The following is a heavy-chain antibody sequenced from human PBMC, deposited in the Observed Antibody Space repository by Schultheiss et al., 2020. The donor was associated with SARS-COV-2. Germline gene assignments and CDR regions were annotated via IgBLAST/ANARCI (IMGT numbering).Heavy chain of an antibody. CDR3: ARPRDLGSGWHGGGLDYYYGMDV. Sequence: GESLKISCKGSGYSFTSYWIGWVRQMPGKGLEWMGIIYPGDSDTRYSPSFQGQVTISADKSISTAYLQWSSLKASDTATYYCARPRDLGSGWHGGGLDYYYGMDVWGQGTTVTVSS. CDR1: GYSFTSYW. D-gene: IGHD6-19*01. J-gene: IGHJ6*02. CDR2: IYPGDSDT. V-gene: IGHV5-51*01.